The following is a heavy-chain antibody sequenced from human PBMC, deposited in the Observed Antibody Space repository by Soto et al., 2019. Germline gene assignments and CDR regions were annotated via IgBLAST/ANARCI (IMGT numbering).Heavy chain of an antibody. CDR1: GFTFSNAW. V-gene: IGHV3-15*01. J-gene: IGHJ4*02. D-gene: IGHD3-3*01. CDR2: IKSKTDGGTT. Sequence: PCGSLRLSCAASGFTFSNAWMSWVRQAPGKGLEWVGRIKSKTDGGTTDYAAPVKGRFTISRDDSKNTLYLQMNSLKTEDTAVYYCTTLHRDFWSGYSSYYFDYWGQGTLVTVSS. CDR3: TTLHRDFWSGYSSYYFDY.